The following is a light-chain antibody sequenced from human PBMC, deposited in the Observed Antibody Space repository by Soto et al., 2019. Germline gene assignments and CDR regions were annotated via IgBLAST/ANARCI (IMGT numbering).Light chain of an antibody. V-gene: IGKV3-20*01. Sequence: EIVLTQSPGTLSLSPGERATLSCRASQSVGRNYVAWHQHKPGQAPRLLIYGASNRATGIPDRFSGSGSGTDFTLTISRLEPEDSAVYYCHQYDAAPYTFGQGTKLEIK. CDR2: GAS. J-gene: IGKJ2*01. CDR3: HQYDAAPYT. CDR1: QSVGRNY.